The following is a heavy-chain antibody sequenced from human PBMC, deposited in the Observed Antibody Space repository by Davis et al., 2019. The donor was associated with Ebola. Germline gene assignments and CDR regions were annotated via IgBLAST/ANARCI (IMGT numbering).Heavy chain of an antibody. CDR3: ARGRYDSSGLIY. CDR2: INPSGGST. Sequence: AASVKVSCKVSEYTLNELSIHWVRQAPGQGLEWMGIINPSGGSTSYAQKFQGRVTMTRDTSTSTVYMELSSLRSEDTAVYYCARGRYDSSGLIYWGQGTLVTVSS. CDR1: EYTLNELS. D-gene: IGHD3-22*01. V-gene: IGHV1-46*02. J-gene: IGHJ4*02.